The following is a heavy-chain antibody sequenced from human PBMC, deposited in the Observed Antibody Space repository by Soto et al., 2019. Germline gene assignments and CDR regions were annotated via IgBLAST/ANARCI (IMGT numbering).Heavy chain of an antibody. J-gene: IGHJ4*02. CDR2: INHSGST. V-gene: IGHV4-34*01. D-gene: IGHD6-19*01. CDR3: ARQILYSSGWTRGADYFDY. Sequence: SETLSLTCAVYGGSFSGYYWSWIRQPPGKGLEWIGEINHSGSTNYNPSLKSRVTISVDTSKNQFSLKLSSVTAADTAVYYCARQILYSSGWTRGADYFDYWGQGTLVTVSS. CDR1: GGSFSGYY.